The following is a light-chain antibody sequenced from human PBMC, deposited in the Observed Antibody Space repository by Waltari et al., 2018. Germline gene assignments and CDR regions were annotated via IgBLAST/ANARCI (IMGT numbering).Light chain of an antibody. V-gene: IGLV2-14*03. Sequence: QSALTQPASVSGSPGQSVTISCTGPSSDVGGYEFVSWYQQHPGKAPKRFIYDVSNRPSGVSNRFAGSRSGNTASLTISDLQTDDEADYFCSSYTANSLVLFGGGTQVTVL. CDR2: DVS. CDR1: SSDVGGYEF. J-gene: IGLJ2*01. CDR3: SSYTANSLVL.